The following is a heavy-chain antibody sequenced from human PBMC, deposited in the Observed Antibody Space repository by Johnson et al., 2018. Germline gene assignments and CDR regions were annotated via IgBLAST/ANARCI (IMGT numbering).Heavy chain of an antibody. CDR2: ISYDGSNK. D-gene: IGHD6-13*01. J-gene: IGHJ6*03. CDR3: ARDGTGYSSRWYGDYYYYMDV. Sequence: QVQLVESGGGVVQPGRSLRLSCAASGFTFSSYAMHWVRQAPGKGLEWVAVISYDGSNKYYADSVKGRFTISRDNSKNTLYRQMNSLRAGDTAGYYFARDGTGYSSRWYGDYYYYMDVWGKGTTVTVSS. CDR1: GFTFSSYA. V-gene: IGHV3-30-3*01.